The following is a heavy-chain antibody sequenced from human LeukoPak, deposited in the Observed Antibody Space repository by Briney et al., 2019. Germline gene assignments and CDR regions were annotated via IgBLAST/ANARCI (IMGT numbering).Heavy chain of an antibody. CDR3: TTPKGPYYDILTGYDY. J-gene: IGHJ4*02. CDR1: GFTFSNAW. D-gene: IGHD3-9*01. Sequence: GGSLRLSCAASGFTFSNAWMSWVRQAPGKGLEWVGRIKSKTDGGTTDYAAPVKGRFTISRGDSKNTLYLQMNSLKTEDTAVYYCTTPKGPYYDILTGYDYWGQGTLVTVSS. CDR2: IKSKTDGGTT. V-gene: IGHV3-15*01.